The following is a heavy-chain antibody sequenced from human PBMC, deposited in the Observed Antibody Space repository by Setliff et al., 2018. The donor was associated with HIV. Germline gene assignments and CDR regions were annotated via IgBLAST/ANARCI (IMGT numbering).Heavy chain of an antibody. Sequence: GGSLRLSCATSGFTFSDFHMSWVRQAAGKGLEWVAYISSSGTTIYYADSVKGRFTISRDNAKNSLYLEVNSLRAEETAVYYCARGLYCGGDCDAFDIWGQGTMVTVSS. CDR2: ISSSGTTI. D-gene: IGHD2-21*02. CDR3: ARGLYCGGDCDAFDI. J-gene: IGHJ3*02. V-gene: IGHV3-11*04. CDR1: GFTFSDFH.